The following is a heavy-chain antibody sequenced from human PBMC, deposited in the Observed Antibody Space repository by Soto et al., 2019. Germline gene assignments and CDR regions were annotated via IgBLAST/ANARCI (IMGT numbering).Heavy chain of an antibody. CDR1: GWSLSGYY. V-gene: IGHV4-34*01. J-gene: IGHJ5*02. CDR2: VNPGGIT. D-gene: IGHD3-3*01. Sequence: SETLSLTCAVYGWSLSGYYWTWIRQPPGKGLEWIGEVNPGGITNYSPSVKSRLKISLDTSKNKVSLEMTSVTAADTAVYYCRRVVIKMAIQTIDPWGPGTLVTVSS. CDR3: RRVVIKMAIQTIDP.